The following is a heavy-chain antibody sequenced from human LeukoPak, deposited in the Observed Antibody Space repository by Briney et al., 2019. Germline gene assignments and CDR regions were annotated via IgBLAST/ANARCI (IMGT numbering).Heavy chain of an antibody. Sequence: PGRSLRLSCAASGFTFSSYGIHWVRQAPGKGLEWVAVISYDGSHKYYADSVKGRFTISRDNSKNTLYLQMNSLRAEDTAVYYCAKDLRDSRFLPQRYCSGGSCYQGIDYWGQGTLVTVSS. CDR3: AKDLRDSRFLPQRYCSGGSCYQGIDY. J-gene: IGHJ4*02. CDR2: ISYDGSHK. CDR1: GFTFSSYG. D-gene: IGHD2-15*01. V-gene: IGHV3-30*18.